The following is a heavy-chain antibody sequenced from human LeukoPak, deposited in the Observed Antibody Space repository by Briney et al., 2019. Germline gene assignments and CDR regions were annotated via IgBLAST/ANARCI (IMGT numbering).Heavy chain of an antibody. D-gene: IGHD5-24*01. Sequence: PGGSLRHSCVGSGFTFRNHYVNWVRQSPRKGLEWVANIKPDGIDKYYVDSARGRFTVSRDNAKNSAFLQMNSLRAEDTAIYYWATISAQTFYMWGEGTLVSVSS. V-gene: IGHV3-7*01. CDR2: IKPDGIDK. J-gene: IGHJ3*02. CDR1: GFTFRNHY. CDR3: ATISAQTFYM.